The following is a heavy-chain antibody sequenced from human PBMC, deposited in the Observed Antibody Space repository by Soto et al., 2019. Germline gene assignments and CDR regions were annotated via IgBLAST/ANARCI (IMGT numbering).Heavy chain of an antibody. V-gene: IGHV1-18*04. CDR1: DYTFTSYG. J-gene: IGHJ4*02. Sequence: ASVKVSCKASDYTFTSYGISWVRQAPGQGLEWMGWISAYNGNTNYAQKLQGRVTMTTDTSTSTAYMELRSLRSDDTAVYYCARWEDYYDSSGYYDYWGQGTLVTVSS. D-gene: IGHD3-22*01. CDR2: ISAYNGNT. CDR3: ARWEDYYDSSGYYDY.